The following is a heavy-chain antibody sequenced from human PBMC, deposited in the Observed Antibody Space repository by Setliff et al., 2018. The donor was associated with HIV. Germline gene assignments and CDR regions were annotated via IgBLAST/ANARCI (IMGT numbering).Heavy chain of an antibody. D-gene: IGHD2-15*01. V-gene: IGHV4-34*01. CDR2: INHSGST. CDR1: GGSFSGYY. CDR3: ARQALGYCSGGSCYPDAFDI. Sequence: SETLSLTCAVYGGSFSGYYWSWIRQPPGKGLEWIGEINHSGSTNYNPSLKSRVTISVDTSKNQFSLKLSSATAADTAVYYCARQALGYCSGGSCYPDAFDIWGQGTMVTVSS. J-gene: IGHJ3*02.